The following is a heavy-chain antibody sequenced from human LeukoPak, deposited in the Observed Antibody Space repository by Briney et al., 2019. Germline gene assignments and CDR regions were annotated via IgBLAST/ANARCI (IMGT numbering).Heavy chain of an antibody. J-gene: IGHJ4*02. CDR2: ISGDGVST. D-gene: IGHD5/OR15-5a*01. Sequence: GGSLRLSWAASGFTFDDYAMYWVRQAPGKGLEWVALISGDGVSTYYADSVKGRFTISRDNSKNSLYLQMNSLRTEDTALYYCAKDMSTGGFDYWGQGTLVTVSS. V-gene: IGHV3-43*02. CDR1: GFTFDDYA. CDR3: AKDMSTGGFDY.